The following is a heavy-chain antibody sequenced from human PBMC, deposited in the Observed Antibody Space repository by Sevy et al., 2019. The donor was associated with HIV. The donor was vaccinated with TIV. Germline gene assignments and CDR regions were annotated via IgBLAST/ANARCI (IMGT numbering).Heavy chain of an antibody. CDR2: LSFGCGEI. Sequence: GSLRLSCSASGFTFSKDSMSWVRQPPGEGLEWVSTLSFGCGEINYADSVKGRFTISRDNSKSSVYLQMNNLRPEDTAVYYCAREGCTKPHDYWGQGTLVTVS. J-gene: IGHJ4*02. CDR3: AREGCTKPHDY. V-gene: IGHV3-23*01. CDR1: GFTFSKDS. D-gene: IGHD2-8*01.